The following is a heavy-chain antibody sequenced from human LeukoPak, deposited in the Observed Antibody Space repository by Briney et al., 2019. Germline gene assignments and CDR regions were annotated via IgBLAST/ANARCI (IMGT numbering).Heavy chain of an antibody. D-gene: IGHD3-22*01. CDR2: ISYDGSNK. V-gene: IGHV3-30-3*01. CDR3: ATPKDPITMIVVALDY. J-gene: IGHJ4*02. CDR1: GFTFSSHW. Sequence: PGGSLRLSCAASGFTFSSHWMHWVRQAPGKGLEWVAVISYDGSNKYYADSVKGRFTISRDNSKNTLYLQMNSLRAEDTAVYYCATPKDPITMIVVALDYWGQGTLVTVSS.